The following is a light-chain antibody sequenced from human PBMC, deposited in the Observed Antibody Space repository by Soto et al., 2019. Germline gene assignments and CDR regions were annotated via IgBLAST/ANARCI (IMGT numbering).Light chain of an antibody. CDR1: QSVSSSY. V-gene: IGKV3D-20*02. CDR3: QQRDIWPWT. CDR2: DAS. Sequence: EIVMTQSPGTLSLSPGERATLSCRASQSVSSSYLAWYQQKPGQAPRLLMYDASKRATGIPARFSGSGSGTDFTLTISSLEPEDFAVYYCQQRDIWPWTFGQGTNVDI. J-gene: IGKJ1*01.